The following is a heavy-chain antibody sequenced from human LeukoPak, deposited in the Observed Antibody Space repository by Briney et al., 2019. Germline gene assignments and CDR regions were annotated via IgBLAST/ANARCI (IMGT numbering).Heavy chain of an antibody. CDR2: ITYNGIT. V-gene: IGHV4-34*01. CDR3: TRSGLTGMRTYPRTSSYYYGMDV. Sequence: PSETLSLACAVHGGSFSGYHWSWIRQSPGKGLEWIGEITYNGITNYNPSLKVTISVDTSKNLLSLKLSSVTAADTGIYFCTRSGLTGMRTYPRTSSYYYGMDVWGQGTAVTVSS. D-gene: IGHD1/OR15-1a*01. J-gene: IGHJ6*02. CDR1: GGSFSGYH.